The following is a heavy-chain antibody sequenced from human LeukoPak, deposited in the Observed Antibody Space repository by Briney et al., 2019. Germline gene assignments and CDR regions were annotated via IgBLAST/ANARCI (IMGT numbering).Heavy chain of an antibody. V-gene: IGHV1-2*02. CDR1: GYTFTDYY. CDR3: ARDQAMVRGSLSGMDV. Sequence: ASVTVSFKASGYTFTDYYMHWVRQAPGQGREGMGWINPNSGGTNYAQKFQGRVTMTRDTSISTAYMELSRLRSDDTAVYYCARDQAMVRGSLSGMDVWGQGTTVTVSS. J-gene: IGHJ6*02. D-gene: IGHD3-10*01. CDR2: INPNSGGT.